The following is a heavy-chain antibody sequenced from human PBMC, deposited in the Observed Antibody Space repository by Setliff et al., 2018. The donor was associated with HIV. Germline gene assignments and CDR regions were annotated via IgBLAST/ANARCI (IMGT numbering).Heavy chain of an antibody. Sequence: PSETLTLTCTVSGGSISSYYWSWIRQPPGKGLEWLGHIYSSGSTNSNPSLKSRVTISVDTSKNQFSLKLYSVTAADTAVYYCARAYFGSGIYYWGQGTLVTVSS. CDR2: IYSSGST. CDR3: ARAYFGSGIYY. D-gene: IGHD3-10*01. CDR1: GGSISSYY. V-gene: IGHV4-4*09. J-gene: IGHJ4*02.